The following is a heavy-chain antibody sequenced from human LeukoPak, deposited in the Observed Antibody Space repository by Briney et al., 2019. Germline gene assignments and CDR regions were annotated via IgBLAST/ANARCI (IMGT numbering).Heavy chain of an antibody. CDR3: AKGQGYSGSSGDI. CDR2: ISGSGSST. D-gene: IGHD1-26*01. V-gene: IGHV3-23*01. CDR1: GFTLSSYA. J-gene: IGHJ3*02. Sequence: PGGSLRLSCAASGFTLSSYAMSWVRQAPGKGLEWVSAISGSGSSTYYADSVKGRFTISRDNSKNTLYLQMNSLRAEDTAVYYCAKGQGYSGSSGDIWGQGTMVTVSS.